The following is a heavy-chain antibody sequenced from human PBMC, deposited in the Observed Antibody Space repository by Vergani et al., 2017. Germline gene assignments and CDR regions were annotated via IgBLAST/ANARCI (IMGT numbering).Heavy chain of an antibody. CDR3: AKPPTILGDYYGMDV. V-gene: IGHV3-30*18. Sequence: QVQLVESGGGVVQPGRSLRLSCAASGFTFSSYGMHWVRQAPGKGLEWVAIISYDGRNKNYADSVKGRFTISRDNSKNTLYLQMNSLRTEDTAVYYCAKPPTILGDYYGMDVWGQGTTVTVSS. CDR1: GFTFSSYG. D-gene: IGHD3-3*01. J-gene: IGHJ6*02. CDR2: ISYDGRNK.